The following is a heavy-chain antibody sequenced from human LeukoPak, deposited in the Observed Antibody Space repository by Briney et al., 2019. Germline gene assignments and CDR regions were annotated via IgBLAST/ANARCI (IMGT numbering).Heavy chain of an antibody. Sequence: GSLRLSCAASGFTFSSYSMNWVRQAPGKGLEWVSFISSSSSTIYYADSVKGRFTISRDNAKNSLYLQMNSLRAEDTAVYYCARDRVGSYSAIDYWGQGTLVTVSS. CDR1: GFTFSSYS. V-gene: IGHV3-48*04. CDR2: ISSSSSTI. CDR3: ARDRVGSYSAIDY. J-gene: IGHJ4*02. D-gene: IGHD1-26*01.